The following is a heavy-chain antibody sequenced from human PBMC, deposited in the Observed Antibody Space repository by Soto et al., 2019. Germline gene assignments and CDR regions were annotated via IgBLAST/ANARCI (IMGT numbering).Heavy chain of an antibody. CDR1: GFIFEDYA. D-gene: IGHD3-3*01. Sequence: EVHLVESGGGLVQPGRSLRLSCAASGFIFEDYAMHWVRQVPGKGLEWVSSISWNSGNIVYADSVKGRFTVSRDSANNSLYLQMNSLRTEDTALYYCAKGAVTSIFGYFDFCGPGTRVTVSS. J-gene: IGHJ4*02. CDR2: ISWNSGNI. V-gene: IGHV3-9*01. CDR3: AKGAVTSIFGYFDF.